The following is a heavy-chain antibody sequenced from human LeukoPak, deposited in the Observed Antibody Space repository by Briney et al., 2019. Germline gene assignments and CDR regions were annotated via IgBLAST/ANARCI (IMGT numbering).Heavy chain of an antibody. CDR2: IYTSGST. J-gene: IGHJ5*02. CDR3: ARSIAAAGGNWFDP. D-gene: IGHD6-13*01. CDR1: GGSISSYY. V-gene: IGHV4-4*07. Sequence: MSSETLSLTCTVSGGSISSYYWSWVRQPAGKGLEWIGRIYTSGSTNYNPSLKSRVTMSVDTSKNQFSLKLSSVTAADTAVYYCARSIAAAGGNWFDPWGQGTLVTVSS.